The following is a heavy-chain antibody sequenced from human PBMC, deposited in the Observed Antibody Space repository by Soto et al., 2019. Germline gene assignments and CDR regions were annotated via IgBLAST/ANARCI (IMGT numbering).Heavy chain of an antibody. J-gene: IGHJ4*02. Sequence: GGSLRLSCAASGFTFSYYYMIWIRQAPGKGLEWVSYISGSGSTIYYADSVKGRFTISRDNARNSLYLQMNSLRAEDTAVYYCAREGGIPVVITFDYWGQGTLVTVSS. CDR1: GFTFSYYY. V-gene: IGHV3-11*01. CDR3: AREGGIPVVITFDY. CDR2: ISGSGSTI. D-gene: IGHD3-22*01.